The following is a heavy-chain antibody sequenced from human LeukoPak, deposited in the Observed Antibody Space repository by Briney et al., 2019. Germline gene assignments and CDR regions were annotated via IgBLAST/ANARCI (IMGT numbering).Heavy chain of an antibody. CDR1: GFPFSNYW. CDR3: SRVGTGTTRDY. J-gene: IGHJ4*02. Sequence: GGSLKLSCTVSGFPFSNYWMHWVRQAPGKGLVWVGRLSTDGSNTRYADSVKGRFTISRDKAKNTLYLQMNSLRAEATAIYYCSRVGTGTTRDYWGQGTLVTVSS. D-gene: IGHD1-14*01. CDR2: LSTDGSNT. V-gene: IGHV3-74*01.